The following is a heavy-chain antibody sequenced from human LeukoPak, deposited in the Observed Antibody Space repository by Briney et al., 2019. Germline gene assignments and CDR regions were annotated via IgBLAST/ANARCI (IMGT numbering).Heavy chain of an antibody. CDR1: GGSFSGYY. CDR2: INHSGST. Sequence: EPSETLSLTCAVYGGSFSGYYWSWIRQPPGKGLEWIGEINHSGSTNYNPSLKSRVTISVDTSKNQFSLKLSSVTAADTAVYFCARFSSHYDYAWGSYRYDYWGQGALVTVSS. CDR3: ARFSSHYDYAWGSYRYDY. V-gene: IGHV4-34*01. J-gene: IGHJ4*02. D-gene: IGHD3-16*02.